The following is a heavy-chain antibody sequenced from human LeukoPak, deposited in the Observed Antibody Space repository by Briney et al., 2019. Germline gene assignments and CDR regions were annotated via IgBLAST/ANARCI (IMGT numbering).Heavy chain of an antibody. J-gene: IGHJ4*02. V-gene: IGHV3-30*18. CDR1: KFTFSHYG. CDR3: VKEYHSRGFGAYFDY. D-gene: IGHD3-3*01. CDR2: ISSDGSIK. Sequence: GGSLRLSCTASKFTFSHYGMQWVRQAPGEGLEWVAVISSDGSIKVYADSVKGRFTPSRDNSINTVDLQMNSLRAEDTAVYYCVKEYHSRGFGAYFDYWGQGTLVTVSS.